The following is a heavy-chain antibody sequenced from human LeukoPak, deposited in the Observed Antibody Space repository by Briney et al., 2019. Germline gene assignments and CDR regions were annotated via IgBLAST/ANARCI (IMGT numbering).Heavy chain of an antibody. V-gene: IGHV3-66*01. CDR2: IYSGGST. D-gene: IGHD1-7*01. CDR1: GFTFSSYA. J-gene: IGHJ4*02. CDR3: ARARSRELRSSFDY. Sequence: GGSLRLSCAASGFTFSSYAMTWVRQAPGKGLEWVSVIYSGGSTYYADSVKGRFTISRDNSKNTLYLQMNSLRAEDTAVYYCARARSRELRSSFDYWGQGTLVTVSS.